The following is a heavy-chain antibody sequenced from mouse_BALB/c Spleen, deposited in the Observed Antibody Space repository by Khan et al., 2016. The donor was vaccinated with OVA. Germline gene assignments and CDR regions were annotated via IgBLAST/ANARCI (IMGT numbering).Heavy chain of an antibody. CDR3: ARWYDFFAY. CDR1: GYSFTAYS. Sequence: VQLKESGPDLVKPGASVKISCKASGYSFTAYSMNWVKLSHGKGLECIGRINPNTDNTNYNQKFKGKAILTVDTSSSKAYMELRSLTSEDSAVYFCARWYDFFAYWGQGTLVTVSA. D-gene: IGHD2-14*01. J-gene: IGHJ3*01. V-gene: IGHV1-20*01. CDR2: INPNTDNT.